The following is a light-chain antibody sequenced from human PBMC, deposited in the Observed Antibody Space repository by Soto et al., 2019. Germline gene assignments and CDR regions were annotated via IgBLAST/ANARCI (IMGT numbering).Light chain of an antibody. CDR1: SSDVGGYNY. CDR2: DVS. Sequence: ALTQPASVSGSPGQSPTISCTGTSSDVGGYNYVSWYQQHPGKAPKPMIYDVSNRPSGVSNRFSGSKSGNTASLTISGLQAEDEADYYCSSYTRSSTLEVFGTGTKVTVL. J-gene: IGLJ1*01. CDR3: SSYTRSSTLEV. V-gene: IGLV2-14*01.